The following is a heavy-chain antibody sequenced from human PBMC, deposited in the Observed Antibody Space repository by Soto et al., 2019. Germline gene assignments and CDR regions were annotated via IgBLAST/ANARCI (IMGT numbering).Heavy chain of an antibody. D-gene: IGHD6-13*01. J-gene: IGHJ6*02. CDR3: ARVRGSSWYDYYGMDV. CDR1: GFTFSSYG. V-gene: IGHV3-33*01. CDR2: IWYDGSNK. Sequence: QVQLVESGGGVVQPGRSLGLSCAASGFTFSSYGMHWVRQAPGKGLEWVAVIWYDGSNKYYADSVKGRFTISRDNSKNTLYLQMNSLRAEDTAVYYCARVRGSSWYDYYGMDVWGQGTTVTVSS.